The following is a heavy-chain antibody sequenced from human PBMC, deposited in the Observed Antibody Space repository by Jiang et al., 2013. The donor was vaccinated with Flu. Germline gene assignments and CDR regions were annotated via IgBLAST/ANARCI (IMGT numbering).Heavy chain of an antibody. CDR2: IWYDGSIK. J-gene: IGHJ1*01. Sequence: VQLVESGGGVVQPGRSLRLSCAASGFTFSNYAIHWVRQAPGKGLEWVALIWYDGSIKYYADSVKGRFTVSRDNSKNTLYLQMESLXAEDTAMYYCVRDTEYYYGSGNXNGYFQHWGQGTLVIVSS. CDR1: GFTFSNYA. D-gene: IGHD3-10*01. CDR3: VRDTEYYYGSGNXNGYFQH. V-gene: IGHV3-33*01.